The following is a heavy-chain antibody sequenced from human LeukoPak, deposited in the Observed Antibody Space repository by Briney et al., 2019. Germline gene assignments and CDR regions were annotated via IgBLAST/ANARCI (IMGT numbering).Heavy chain of an antibody. J-gene: IGHJ5*02. CDR3: ARWYSSGWIDN. V-gene: IGHV4-59*01. CDR1: GGSISSYY. CDR2: IYDSGST. D-gene: IGHD6-19*01. Sequence: PSETLSLTCTVSGGSISSYYWSWIRQPPGKGLEWIGNIYDSGSTKYNPSLKSRVTVSGDTSKNQVSLKLSSVTAADTAIYYCARWYSSGWIDNWGQGTLVTVSS.